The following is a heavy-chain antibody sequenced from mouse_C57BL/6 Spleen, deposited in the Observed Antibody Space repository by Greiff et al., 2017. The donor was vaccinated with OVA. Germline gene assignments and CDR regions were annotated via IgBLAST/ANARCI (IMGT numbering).Heavy chain of an antibody. CDR2: IDPSDSET. J-gene: IGHJ2*01. Sequence: QVQLQQPGAELVRPGSSVKLSCKASGYTFTSYWMHWVKQRPIQGLEWIGNIDPSDSETHYNQKFKDKATLTVDKSSSTAYMQLSSLTSEDSAVDYCARSDGSSFFDDWGQGTTLTVSS. CDR1: GYTFTSYW. CDR3: ARSDGSSFFDD. V-gene: IGHV1-52*01. D-gene: IGHD1-1*01.